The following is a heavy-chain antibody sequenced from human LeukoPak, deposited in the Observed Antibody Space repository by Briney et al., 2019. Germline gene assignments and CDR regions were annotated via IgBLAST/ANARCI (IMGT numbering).Heavy chain of an antibody. V-gene: IGHV4-39*07. Sequence: SETLSLTCTVSGGSISSSSYYWGWIRQPPGKGLEWIGSIYYSGSTYYNPSLKSRVTISVDTSKNQFSLKLSSVTAADTAVYYCAREDLGSEGGSGSPHFDYWGQGTLVTVSS. D-gene: IGHD3-10*01. CDR2: IYYSGST. CDR3: AREDLGSEGGSGSPHFDY. J-gene: IGHJ4*02. CDR1: GGSISSSSYY.